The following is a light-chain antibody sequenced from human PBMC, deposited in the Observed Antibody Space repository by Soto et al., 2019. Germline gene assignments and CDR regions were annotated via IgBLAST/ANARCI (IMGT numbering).Light chain of an antibody. J-gene: IGLJ2*01. V-gene: IGLV1-40*01. Sequence: QSVLTQPPSVSGAPGQRVTISCTGSSSNIGAGYDVHWYQQLPGTAPKPPTYGNSNRPSGVPDRFSGSKSGTSASLAITGLQAEDEADYYCQSYDSSLSVVFGGGTKLTVL. CDR3: QSYDSSLSVV. CDR1: SSNIGAGYD. CDR2: GNS.